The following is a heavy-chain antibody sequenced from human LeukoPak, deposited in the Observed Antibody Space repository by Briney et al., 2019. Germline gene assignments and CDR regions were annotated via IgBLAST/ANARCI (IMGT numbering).Heavy chain of an antibody. J-gene: IGHJ4*02. Sequence: SETLSLTCAVYGGSFRGYYWSWIRQPPGKGLEWIGEINHRGSTKYNPSLKSRVTISIDTSKNQFSLNLRSATAADTAVYYCARGDILTGYSYWGQGTLVTVSS. CDR2: INHRGST. D-gene: IGHD3-9*01. CDR3: ARGDILTGYSY. V-gene: IGHV4-34*01. CDR1: GGSFRGYY.